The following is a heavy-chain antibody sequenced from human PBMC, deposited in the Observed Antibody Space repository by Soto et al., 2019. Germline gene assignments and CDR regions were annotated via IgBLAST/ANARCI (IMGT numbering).Heavy chain of an antibody. J-gene: IGHJ4*02. CDR3: ARQYWGSGWYVVFDD. D-gene: IGHD6-13*01. Sequence: VQLVESGGGVVQPGRSLRLSCAASGFTFSNYGMHWVRQAPGKGLEWVAVIWYNGSNQKYADSVKGRFTVSRDNSKNKLYLQMNSLRAEDTAVYYCARQYWGSGWYVVFDDWGQGTLVTVSS. CDR1: GFTFSNYG. V-gene: IGHV3-33*01. CDR2: IWYNGSNQ.